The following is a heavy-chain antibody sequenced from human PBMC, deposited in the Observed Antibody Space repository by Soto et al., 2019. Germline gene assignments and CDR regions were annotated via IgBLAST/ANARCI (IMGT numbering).Heavy chain of an antibody. J-gene: IGHJ6*02. Sequence: GESLKISCKGSGYSFTSFWISWVRQMPGKGLEWMGRIDPSDSYTNYSPSFQGHVTISADKSISTAYLQWSSLKASDTAMYYCASSPRGYCSSTSCRELGNYYGMDVWGQGTTVTVS. V-gene: IGHV5-10-1*01. CDR2: IDPSDSYT. CDR1: GYSFTSFW. CDR3: ASSPRGYCSSTSCRELGNYYGMDV. D-gene: IGHD2-2*01.